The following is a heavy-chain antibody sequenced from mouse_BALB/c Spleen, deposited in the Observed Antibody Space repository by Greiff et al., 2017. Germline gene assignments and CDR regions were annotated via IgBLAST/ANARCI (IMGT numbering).Heavy chain of an antibody. V-gene: IGHV5-9-4*01. CDR2: ISSGGSYT. D-gene: IGHD1-1*01. CDR1: GFTFSSYA. J-gene: IGHJ4*01. Sequence: EVKLVESGGGLVKPGGSLKLSCAASGFTFSSYAMSWVRQSPEKRLEWVAEISSGGSYTYYPDTVTGRFTISRDNAKNTLYLEMSSLRSEDTAMYYCARGCYYGSSYYAMDYWGQGTSVTVSS. CDR3: ARGCYYGSSYYAMDY.